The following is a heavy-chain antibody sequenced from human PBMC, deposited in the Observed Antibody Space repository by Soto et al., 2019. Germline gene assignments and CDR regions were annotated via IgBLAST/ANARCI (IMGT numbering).Heavy chain of an antibody. CDR3: ARHASAVTTWSGYYFDY. J-gene: IGHJ4*02. D-gene: IGHD4-17*01. CDR2: IYYSGST. V-gene: IGHV4-39*01. Sequence: QLQLQESGPGLVKPSETLSLTCTVSGGSISSSSYYWGWIRQPPGKGLEWIGSIYYSGSTYYNPSLKSRVTISVDTSKNQFSLKLSSVTAADTAVYYCARHASAVTTWSGYYFDYWGQGTLVTVSS. CDR1: GGSISSSSYY.